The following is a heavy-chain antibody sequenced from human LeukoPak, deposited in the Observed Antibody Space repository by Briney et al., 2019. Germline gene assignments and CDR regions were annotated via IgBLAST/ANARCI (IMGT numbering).Heavy chain of an antibody. CDR2: ISGSGGST. D-gene: IGHD3-16*02. J-gene: IGHJ4*02. V-gene: IGHV3-23*01. CDR3: AKVYDYVWGSYRYYDY. Sequence: GGSLRLSCAASGFTFSSYAMSWVRQAPGKGLEWVSAISGSGGSTYYADSVKGRFTISRDNSKNTLYLQMNSLRAEDTAVYYCAKVYDYVWGSYRYYDYWGQGTLVTVSS. CDR1: GFTFSSYA.